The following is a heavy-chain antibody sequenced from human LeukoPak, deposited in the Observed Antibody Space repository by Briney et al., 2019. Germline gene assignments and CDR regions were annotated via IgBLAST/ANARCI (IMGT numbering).Heavy chain of an antibody. D-gene: IGHD2-15*01. Sequence: SGTLSLTCAVSGGSISSSNWWSRVRQPPGKGLEWIGEIYHSGSTNYNPSLKSRVTISVDKSKNQFSLKLSSVTAADTAVYYCARDLGYCSGGRCDDYWGQGTLVTVSS. CDR2: IYHSGST. V-gene: IGHV4-4*02. CDR3: ARDLGYCSGGRCDDY. CDR1: GGSISSSNW. J-gene: IGHJ4*02.